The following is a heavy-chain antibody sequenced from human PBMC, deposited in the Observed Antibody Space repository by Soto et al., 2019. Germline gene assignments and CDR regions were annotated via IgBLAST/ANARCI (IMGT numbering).Heavy chain of an antibody. CDR3: ARSFDRRDGYKDFDY. CDR2: IIPIFGTA. J-gene: IGHJ4*02. Sequence: SLKVSCKGSGGTLRRYAISWVRQGPGQGLEWMGGIIPIFGTANYAQKFQGRVTITADESTSTAYMELSSLRSEDTAVYYCARSFDRRDGYKDFDYWGQGTLVTVSS. CDR1: GGTLRRYA. D-gene: IGHD5-12*01. V-gene: IGHV1-69*13.